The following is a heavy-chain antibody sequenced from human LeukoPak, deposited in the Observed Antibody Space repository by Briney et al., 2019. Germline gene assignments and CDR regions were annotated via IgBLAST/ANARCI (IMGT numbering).Heavy chain of an antibody. D-gene: IGHD2-2*02. J-gene: IGHJ6*03. CDR3: ARDQISYNYMDV. Sequence: SETLSLTCTVSGGSISSSSYYWGWLRQPPGKGLEWIGSIYYSGSTYYNPSLKSRVTISVDTSKNQFSLKLSSVTAADTAVYYCARDQISYNYMDVWGKGPRSPSP. CDR1: GGSISSSSYY. V-gene: IGHV4-39*07. CDR2: IYYSGST.